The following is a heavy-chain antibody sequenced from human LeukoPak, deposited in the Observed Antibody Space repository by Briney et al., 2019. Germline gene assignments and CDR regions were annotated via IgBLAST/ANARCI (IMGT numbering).Heavy chain of an antibody. CDR1: GFTFSSYA. J-gene: IGHJ4*02. Sequence: QPGGSLRLSCAASGFTFSSYAMSWVRQAPGKGLEWVAVISYDGSNKYYADSVKGRFTISRDNSKNTLYLQMNSLRAEDTAVYYCAREEVAVAGRSLDYWGQGTLVTVSS. V-gene: IGHV3-30-3*01. CDR2: ISYDGSNK. CDR3: AREEVAVAGRSLDY. D-gene: IGHD6-19*01.